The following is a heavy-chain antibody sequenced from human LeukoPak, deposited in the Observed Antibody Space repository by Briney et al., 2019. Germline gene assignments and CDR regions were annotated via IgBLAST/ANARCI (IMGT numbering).Heavy chain of an antibody. CDR3: AKDPNFYYCMDV. CDR1: GFTFSSYG. V-gene: IGHV3-30*18. CDR2: ISYDGSNK. Sequence: GGTLRLSCAASGFTFSSYGMSWVRQAPGKGLEWVAVISYDGSNKYYADSVKGRFTISRDNSKNTLYLQMNSLRAEDTAVYYCAKDPNFYYCMDVWGKGTTVTISS. J-gene: IGHJ6*03.